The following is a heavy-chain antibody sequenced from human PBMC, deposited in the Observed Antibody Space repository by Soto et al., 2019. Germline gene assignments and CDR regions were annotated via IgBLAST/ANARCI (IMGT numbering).Heavy chain of an antibody. CDR2: IYYSGST. V-gene: IGHV4-39*02. J-gene: IGHJ4*02. CDR1: GGSISSSSYY. D-gene: IGHD1-26*01. Sequence: SETLSLTCTVSGGSISSSSYYWGWIRQPPGKGLEWIGSIYYSGSTYYNPSLKSRVTISVDTSKNQFSLKLSSVTAADTAVYYCAREVDGTLDYWGQGTLVTVSS. CDR3: AREVDGTLDY.